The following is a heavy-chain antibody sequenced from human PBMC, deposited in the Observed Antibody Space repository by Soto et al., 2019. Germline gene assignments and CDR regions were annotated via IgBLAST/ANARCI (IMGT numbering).Heavy chain of an antibody. CDR1: GFTFSSYA. Sequence: GGSLRLSCAASGFTFSSYAMSWVRQAPGKGLEWVSAISGSGGSTYYADSVKGRFTISRDNSKNTLYLQMNSLRAEDTAVYYCAKDWDYGGNPTLPPHFDYWGQGTLVTVSS. D-gene: IGHD4-17*01. V-gene: IGHV3-23*01. CDR3: AKDWDYGGNPTLPPHFDY. CDR2: ISGSGGST. J-gene: IGHJ4*02.